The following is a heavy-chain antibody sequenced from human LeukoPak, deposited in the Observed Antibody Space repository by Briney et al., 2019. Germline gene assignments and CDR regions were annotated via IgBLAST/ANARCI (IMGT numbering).Heavy chain of an antibody. Sequence: SETLSLTCTVSGGSISSYYWSWIRQPPGKGLEWIGYIYYSGSTNYNPSLKSRVTISVDTSKNQFSLKPSSVTAADTAVYYCARVKGSSGLFDYWGQGTLVTVSS. V-gene: IGHV4-59*01. CDR2: IYYSGST. J-gene: IGHJ4*02. CDR3: ARVKGSSGLFDY. D-gene: IGHD6-19*01. CDR1: GGSISSYY.